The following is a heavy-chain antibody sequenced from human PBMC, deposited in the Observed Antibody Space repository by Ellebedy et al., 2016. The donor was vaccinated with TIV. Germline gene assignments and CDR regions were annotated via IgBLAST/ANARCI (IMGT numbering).Heavy chain of an antibody. V-gene: IGHV3-7*01. J-gene: IGHJ4*02. D-gene: IGHD3-10*01. CDR3: ARDSRGRSKIDY. CDR2: IKQDGSEQ. CDR1: GFTFSNYW. Sequence: GESLKISXVVSGFTFSNYWMSWVRQAPGKGLEWVANIKQDGSEQYYVDSVKGRFTISRDTAKNSLYLQMNSLRAEDTAVYYCARDSRGRSKIDYWGQGTLVTVSS.